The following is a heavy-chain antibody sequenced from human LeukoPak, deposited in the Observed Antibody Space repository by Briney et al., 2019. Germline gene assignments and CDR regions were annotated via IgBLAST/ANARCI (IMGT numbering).Heavy chain of an antibody. CDR1: GGSISSGGYS. J-gene: IGHJ4*02. CDR2: IYHSGST. D-gene: IGHD3-22*01. Sequence: PSETLSLTCAVSGGSISSGGYSWSWIRQPPGKGLEWIGYIYHSGSTYYNPSLKSRVTISVDRSKNQFSLKLSSVTAADTAVYYCARVVDSSGYYYVYWGQGTLVTVSS. V-gene: IGHV4-30-2*01. CDR3: ARVVDSSGYYYVY.